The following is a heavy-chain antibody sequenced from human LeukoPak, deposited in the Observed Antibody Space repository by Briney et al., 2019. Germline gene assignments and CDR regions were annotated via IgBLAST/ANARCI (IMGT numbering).Heavy chain of an antibody. CDR2: IYYRGST. Sequence: SGTLSLTCTVSGGSISNYYWSWLRQFPGKGLEGMGYIYYRGSTNYNPSLKSRVTISLDTSTNQFSLKLSSVTAADTAVYYCARPYTSGYRGAFDIWGQGTMVTVSS. CDR3: ARPYTSGYRGAFDI. V-gene: IGHV4-59*01. J-gene: IGHJ3*02. CDR1: GGSISNYY. D-gene: IGHD6-19*01.